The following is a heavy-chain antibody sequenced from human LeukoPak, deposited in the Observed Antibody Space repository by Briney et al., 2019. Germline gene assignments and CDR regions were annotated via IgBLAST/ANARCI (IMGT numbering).Heavy chain of an antibody. CDR2: VSKSGDNT. CDR1: GFTFSSYA. V-gene: IGHV3-23*01. J-gene: IGHJ4*02. D-gene: IGHD6-19*01. Sequence: GGSLRLSCAASGFTFSSYAMNWVRQAPGKGLEGVSGVSKSGDNTHYADSVKGRFTISTDNSNDTLCLKMNSLRAEDTAVYYCVKGGWLDNWGQGTLVTVSS. CDR3: VKGGWLDN.